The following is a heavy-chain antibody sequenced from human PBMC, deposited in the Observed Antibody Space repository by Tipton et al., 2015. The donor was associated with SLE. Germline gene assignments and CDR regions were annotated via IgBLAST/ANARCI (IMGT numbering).Heavy chain of an antibody. Sequence: SLRLSCAASGFTFSSYSMNWVRQAPGKGLEWVSYISSSSSTIYYADSVKGRFTISRDNAKNSLYLQMNSLRAEDTAVYYCTRRDSSSGPYYYYGMDVWGQGTTVTVSS. CDR3: TRRDSSSGPYYYYGMDV. CDR2: ISSSSSTI. V-gene: IGHV3-48*01. CDR1: GFTFSSYS. J-gene: IGHJ6*02. D-gene: IGHD6-6*01.